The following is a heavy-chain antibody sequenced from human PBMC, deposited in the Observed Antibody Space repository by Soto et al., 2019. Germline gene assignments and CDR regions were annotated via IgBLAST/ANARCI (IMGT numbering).Heavy chain of an antibody. J-gene: IGHJ3*02. CDR2: IHTSSSTI. Sequence: EVQLVESGGGLVQPGGSLRLSCAASGFTFSSYTMNWVRQAPGKGLEWVSYIHTSSSTIYYADSVKGRFTISRDNARNSLFLQMNSLRDEDTAVYYCARDHNYAFDIWGQGTMVTVSS. CDR3: ARDHNYAFDI. D-gene: IGHD1-1*01. CDR1: GFTFSSYT. V-gene: IGHV3-48*02.